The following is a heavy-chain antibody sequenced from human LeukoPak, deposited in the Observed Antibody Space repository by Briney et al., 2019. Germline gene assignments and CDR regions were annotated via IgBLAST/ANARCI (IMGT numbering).Heavy chain of an antibody. CDR2: ISGSGGST. D-gene: IGHD3-3*01. V-gene: IGHV3-23*01. CDR1: GFTFSSYA. CDR3: AKDSPSPNFWSGPGAY. J-gene: IGHJ4*02. Sequence: GGSLRLSCAASGFTFSSYAMSWVRQAPGKGLEWVSAISGSGGSTYYADSVKGRFTISRDNSKNTLYLQMSSLRAEDTAVYYCAKDSPSPNFWSGPGAYWGQGTLVTVSS.